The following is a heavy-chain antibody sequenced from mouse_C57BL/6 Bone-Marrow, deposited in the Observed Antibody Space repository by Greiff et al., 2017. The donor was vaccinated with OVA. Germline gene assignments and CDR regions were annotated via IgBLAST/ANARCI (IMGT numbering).Heavy chain of an antibody. J-gene: IGHJ2*01. CDR2: ISSGSSTI. V-gene: IGHV5-17*01. D-gene: IGHD1-2*01. CDR1: GFTFSDYG. CDR3: AILITTVVDY. Sequence: DVMLVESGGGLVKPGGSLKLSCAASGFTFSDYGMHWVRQAPEKGLEWVAYISSGSSTIYYADTVKGRFTISRDNAKNTLFLQMTSLRSEDTAMYYCAILITTVVDYWGQGTTLTVSS.